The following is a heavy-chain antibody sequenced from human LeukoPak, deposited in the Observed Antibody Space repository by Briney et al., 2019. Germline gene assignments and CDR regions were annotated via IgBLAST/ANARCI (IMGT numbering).Heavy chain of an antibody. V-gene: IGHV1-69*04. J-gene: IGHJ4*02. CDR2: IIPILGIA. Sequence: VASVKVSCKASGGTFSSYAISWVRQAPGQGLEWMGRIIPILGIANYAQKFQGRVTITADKSTSTAYMELSSLRSEDTAVYYCETNYYDSSGYYYYDYWGQGTLVTVSS. CDR3: ETNYYDSSGYYYYDY. D-gene: IGHD3-22*01. CDR1: GGTFSSYA.